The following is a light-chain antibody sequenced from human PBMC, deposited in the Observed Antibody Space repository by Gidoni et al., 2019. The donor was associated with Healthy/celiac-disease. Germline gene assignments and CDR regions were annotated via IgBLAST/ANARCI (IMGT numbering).Light chain of an antibody. CDR2: LGS. Sequence: DIVKTQSPLSLPVTPGEPDSISCRSSQSLLHSNGYNYLYWYLQKPGQSPHLLIYLGSNRASVVPDMFSGSGSGTYFTLKISIVEAEYVGVYYCMQSLQTPFTFGPGTKVEIK. V-gene: IGKV2-28*01. CDR3: MQSLQTPFT. CDR1: QSLLHSNGYNY. J-gene: IGKJ3*01.